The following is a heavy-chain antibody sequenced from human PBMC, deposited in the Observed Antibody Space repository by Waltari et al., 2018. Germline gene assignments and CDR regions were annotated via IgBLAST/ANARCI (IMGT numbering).Heavy chain of an antibody. CDR3: ARIPLYAGGGWFDP. CDR2: IYYSGST. V-gene: IGHV4-39*07. CDR1: GGSISSSSYY. Sequence: QLQLQESGPGLVKPSETLSLTCTVSGGSISSSSYYWGWIRQPPGKGLEWIGSIYYSGSTYYNPSLKSRVTISVDTSKNQFSLKLSSVTAADTAVYYCARIPLYAGGGWFDPWGQGTLVTVSS. J-gene: IGHJ5*02. D-gene: IGHD2-8*01.